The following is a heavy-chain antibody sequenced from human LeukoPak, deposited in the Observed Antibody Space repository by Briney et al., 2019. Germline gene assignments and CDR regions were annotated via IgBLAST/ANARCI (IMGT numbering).Heavy chain of an antibody. Sequence: ASVKVSCKASGYTFTGYYMHWVRQAPGQGLEWMGWINPNSGGTNYAQKFQGRVTTTRDTSISTAYMELSRLRSDDTAVYYCARIIAVAGTNFDYWGQGTLVTVSS. CDR3: ARIIAVAGTNFDY. CDR2: INPNSGGT. V-gene: IGHV1-2*02. CDR1: GYTFTGYY. J-gene: IGHJ4*02. D-gene: IGHD6-19*01.